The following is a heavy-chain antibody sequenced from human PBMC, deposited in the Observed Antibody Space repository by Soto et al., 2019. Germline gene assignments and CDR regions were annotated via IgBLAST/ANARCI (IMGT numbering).Heavy chain of an antibody. V-gene: IGHV3-30*03. CDR3: ATGPGYY. CDR2: VSHDGSNK. J-gene: IGHJ6*03. CDR1: GGTSRPQS. Sequence: GGYLRDRYGASGGTSRPQSLLVCRHPPGKKQEWVAVVSHDGSNKYYGDSVKGRFTISRDNSKNTLYLQMNSLRAEDTAGYYCATGPGYY.